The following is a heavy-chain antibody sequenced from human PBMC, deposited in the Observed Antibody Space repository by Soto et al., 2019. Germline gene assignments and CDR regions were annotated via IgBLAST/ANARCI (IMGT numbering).Heavy chain of an antibody. J-gene: IGHJ4*02. CDR3: ARDPGSSWYYFDY. CDR2: IWYDGSNK. V-gene: IGHV3-33*01. Sequence: QVQLVESGGGVVQPGRSLRLSCAASGFTFSSYGMYWVHQAPGKGLEWVAVIWYDGSNKYYADSVKGRFTISRDNSKNTLYLQMNSLRADDTAVYYCARDPGSSWYYFDYWGQGTLVTVSS. D-gene: IGHD6-13*01. CDR1: GFTFSSYG.